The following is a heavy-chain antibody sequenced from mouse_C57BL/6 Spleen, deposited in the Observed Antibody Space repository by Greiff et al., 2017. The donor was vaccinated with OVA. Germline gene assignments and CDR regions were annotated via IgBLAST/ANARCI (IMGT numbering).Heavy chain of an antibody. Sequence: QVQLKQSGAELVRPGSSVKLSCKASGYTFTSYWMHWVKQRPIQGLEWIGNIDPSDSETHYNQKFKDKATLTVDKSSSTAYMQLSSLTSEDSAVYYCARSYYDYDYWGQGTTLTVSS. V-gene: IGHV1-52*01. CDR2: IDPSDSET. J-gene: IGHJ2*01. CDR3: ARSYYDYDY. D-gene: IGHD2-4*01. CDR1: GYTFTSYW.